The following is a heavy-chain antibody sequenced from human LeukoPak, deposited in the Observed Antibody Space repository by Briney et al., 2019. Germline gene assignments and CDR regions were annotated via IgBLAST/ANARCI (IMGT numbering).Heavy chain of an antibody. V-gene: IGHV3-30*19. CDR1: GFTFSSYG. J-gene: IGHJ4*02. CDR2: ISYDGSNK. D-gene: IGHD6-19*01. CDR3: ARDRSYSSGWYLLDY. Sequence: GGSLRLSCAASGFTFSSYGMHWVRQAPGKGLEWVAVISYDGSNKYYADSVKGRFTISRDNSKNTLYLQMNSLRAEDTAVYYCARDRSYSSGWYLLDYWGQGTLVTVSS.